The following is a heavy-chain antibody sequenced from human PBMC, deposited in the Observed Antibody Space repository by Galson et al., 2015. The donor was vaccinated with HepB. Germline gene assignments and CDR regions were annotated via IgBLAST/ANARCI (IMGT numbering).Heavy chain of an antibody. CDR2: ISSSSSYT. CDR3: ARNGVGYYYYYGMDV. CDR1: GFTFSDYY. V-gene: IGHV3-11*06. J-gene: IGHJ6*02. Sequence: SLRLSCAASGFTFSDYYMSWIRQAPGKGLEWVSYISSSSSYTNYADSVKGRFTISRDNAKNSLYLQMNSLRAEDTAVYYCARNGVGYYYYYGMDVWGQGTTVTVSS. D-gene: IGHD1-26*01.